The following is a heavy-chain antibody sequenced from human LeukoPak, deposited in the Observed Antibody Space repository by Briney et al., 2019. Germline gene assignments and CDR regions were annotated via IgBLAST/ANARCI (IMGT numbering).Heavy chain of an antibody. J-gene: IGHJ6*03. CDR1: GYTFTSYD. CDR3: ARAPSWGGNPLGGYYPYCMDV. Sequence: ASVKVSCKASGYTFTSYDINWVRQATGQGLEWMGWMNPNSGNTGYAQKFQGRVTITRNTSISTAYMQLSSLRSEDTAVYYCARAPSWGGNPLGGYYPYCMDVWGKGTTVTVSS. V-gene: IGHV1-8*03. D-gene: IGHD4-23*01. CDR2: MNPNSGNT.